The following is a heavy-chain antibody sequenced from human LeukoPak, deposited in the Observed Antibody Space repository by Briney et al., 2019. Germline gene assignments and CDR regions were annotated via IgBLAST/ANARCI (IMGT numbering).Heavy chain of an antibody. CDR1: GFTFSTYA. J-gene: IGHJ4*02. D-gene: IGHD6-13*01. CDR3: ARVAEAAAFDY. V-gene: IGHV3-21*01. CDR2: ISSSSTYI. Sequence: GGSLRLSCAASGFTFSTYAMSWVRQAPGKGLEWVSSISSSSTYIYYADSVKGRFTISRDNAKNSLYLQMNSLRADDTAVYYCARVAEAAAFDYWGQGTLVTVSS.